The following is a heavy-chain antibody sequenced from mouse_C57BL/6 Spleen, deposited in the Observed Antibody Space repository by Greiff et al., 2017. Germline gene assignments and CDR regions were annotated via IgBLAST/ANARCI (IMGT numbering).Heavy chain of an antibody. V-gene: IGHV1-15*01. J-gene: IGHJ3*01. CDR2: IDPETGGT. Sequence: QVQLQQSGAELVRPGASVTLSCKASGYTFTDYEMHWVKQTPVYGLEWIGAIDPETGGTAYNQKFKGKAILTADKSSSTAYMELRSLTSEDSAVYYCTYGYDGEFAYWGQGTLVTVSA. CDR3: TYGYDGEFAY. D-gene: IGHD2-2*01. CDR1: GYTFTDYE.